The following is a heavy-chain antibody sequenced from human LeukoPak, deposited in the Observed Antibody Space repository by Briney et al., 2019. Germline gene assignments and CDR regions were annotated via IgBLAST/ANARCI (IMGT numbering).Heavy chain of an antibody. D-gene: IGHD4-17*01. CDR3: ATGPRTVYGDSIKWHFDL. V-gene: IGHV1-69-2*01. CDR1: GYDVTDFP. CDR2: IDADTGKT. J-gene: IGHJ2*01. Sequence: ASVKISCTFCGYDVTDFPTHSIQQAPGNGLEWMGLIDADTGKTIYSEKFRGRITMTAEPSTDTAYRELSSLTSDNTAVYYCATGPRTVYGDSIKWHFDLWGRGTLVTVS.